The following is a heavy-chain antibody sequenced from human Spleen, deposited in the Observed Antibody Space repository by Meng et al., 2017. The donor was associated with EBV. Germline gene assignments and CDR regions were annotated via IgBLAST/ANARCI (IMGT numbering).Heavy chain of an antibody. J-gene: IGHJ4*02. CDR3: ARGHAQWLMLAYYDS. Sequence: VQLLQSGAEVKQPGASMKVSCKAPGYPFSTKAIHWVRQAPGQRLEWIGWINVGNGNTKYVDTFEGRLTITRDTSASVVYMELSSLRSEDTALYYCARGHAQWLMLAYYDSWGQGTLVTVSS. CDR2: INVGNGNT. V-gene: IGHV1-3*01. D-gene: IGHD6-19*01. CDR1: GYPFSTKA.